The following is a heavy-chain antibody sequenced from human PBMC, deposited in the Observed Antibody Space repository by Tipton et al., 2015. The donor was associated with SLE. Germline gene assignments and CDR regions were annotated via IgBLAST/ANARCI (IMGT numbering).Heavy chain of an antibody. D-gene: IGHD1-26*01. CDR2: IYTSGST. CDR3: ARGGLGVSYYYYMDV. J-gene: IGHJ6*03. V-gene: IGHV4-61*02. Sequence: GLVKPSQTLTLTCTVSGGSISSGSYYWSWIRQPAGKGLEWIGRIYTSGSTNYNPSLKSRVTISVDTSKNQFSLKLSSVTAADTAVYYCARGGLGVSYYYYMDVWGKGTTVTVSS. CDR1: GGSISSGSYY.